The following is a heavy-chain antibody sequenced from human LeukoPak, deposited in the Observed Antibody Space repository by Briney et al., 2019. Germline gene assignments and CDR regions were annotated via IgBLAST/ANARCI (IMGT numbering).Heavy chain of an antibody. CDR2: INPSGGST. D-gene: IGHD3-22*01. Sequence: ASVKVSCKESRYTFTSYYMHWVRQAPGQGLEWMGIINPSGGSTSYAQKFQGRVTMTRDTSSRTVYMELSSLRSEDTAVYHCARDHPRYDSSEAYNWFDPWSQGSLVTVS. CDR1: RYTFTSYY. CDR3: ARDHPRYDSSEAYNWFDP. J-gene: IGHJ5*02. V-gene: IGHV1-46*01.